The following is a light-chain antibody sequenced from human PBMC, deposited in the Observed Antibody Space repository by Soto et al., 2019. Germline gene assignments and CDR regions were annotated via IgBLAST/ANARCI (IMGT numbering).Light chain of an antibody. CDR1: QGISSY. V-gene: IGKV1-9*01. J-gene: IGKJ5*01. Sequence: IQLTQSPSSLSASVGDRVTITCRASQGISSYLAWYQQKPGKALKLLIYAASTLQSGVPSRFSGSGSGTDFTLTISSLQPEDFATYYCQQLNSYPIAVGQGTRLEIK. CDR3: QQLNSYPIA. CDR2: AAS.